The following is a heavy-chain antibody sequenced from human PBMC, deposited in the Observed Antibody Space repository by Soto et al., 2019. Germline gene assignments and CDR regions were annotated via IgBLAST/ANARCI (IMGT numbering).Heavy chain of an antibody. CDR3: AGGGYCTNGVCYTPRSNFNY. Sequence: PSETLSLTCTVSGGSISSYYWSWIRQPPGKGLEWIGYIYYSGSTNYNPSLKSRVTISVDTSKNQFSLKLSSVTAADTAVYYCAGGGYCTNGVCYTPRSNFNYWGQGTLVTVS. D-gene: IGHD2-8*01. J-gene: IGHJ4*02. CDR2: IYYSGST. V-gene: IGHV4-59*01. CDR1: GGSISSYY.